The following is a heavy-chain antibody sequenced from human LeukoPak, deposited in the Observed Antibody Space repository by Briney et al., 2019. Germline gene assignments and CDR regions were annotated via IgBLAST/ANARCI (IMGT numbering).Heavy chain of an antibody. CDR1: GFTFSSYA. CDR2: ISSNGGST. J-gene: IGHJ4*02. CDR3: ARSRGYFDY. V-gene: IGHV3-64*01. D-gene: IGHD3-10*01. Sequence: GGSLRLSCAASGFTFSSYAMHWVRQAPGKGLEYVSAISSNGGSTYYANSMKGRFTISGDNSKNTLYLQMGSLRAEDMAVYYCARSRGYFDYWGQGTLVTVSS.